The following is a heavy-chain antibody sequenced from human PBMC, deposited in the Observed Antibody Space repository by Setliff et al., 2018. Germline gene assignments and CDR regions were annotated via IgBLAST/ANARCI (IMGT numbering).Heavy chain of an antibody. V-gene: IGHV1-3*01. CDR2: INAGNGIT. CDR1: GYTFTSYA. CDR3: ARGRFSELLWGAFDI. D-gene: IGHD3-10*01. Sequence: ASVKVSCKASGYTFTSYAMHWVRQAPGQRLEWMGWINAGNGITKYSQKFQGRVTITRDTSASTAYMELSSLRSEDTAVYYCARGRFSELLWGAFDIWGQGTMVTVSS. J-gene: IGHJ3*02.